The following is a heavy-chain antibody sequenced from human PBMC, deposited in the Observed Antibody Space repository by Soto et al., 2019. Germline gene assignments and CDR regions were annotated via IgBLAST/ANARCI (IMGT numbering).Heavy chain of an antibody. CDR3: ARSVEGHFDY. CDR2: ITSDTNTI. Sequence: EVQLVESGGGLVQPGGSLRLPCAASGFRFSIYSMNWVRQAPGKGLEWSAYITSDTNTIKYADSVKGRFTVSRDNGKNSVYLQMNSLRDEDTAVYYCARSVEGHFDYWGQGTVVTVSA. V-gene: IGHV3-48*02. D-gene: IGHD6-19*01. J-gene: IGHJ4*02. CDR1: GFRFSIYS.